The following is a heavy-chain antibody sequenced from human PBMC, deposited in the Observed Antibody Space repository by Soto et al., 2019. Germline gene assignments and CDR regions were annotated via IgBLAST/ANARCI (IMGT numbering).Heavy chain of an antibody. CDR3: ARESYSGYHSYDY. V-gene: IGHV4-38-2*02. CDR2: MYHDGNT. J-gene: IGHJ4*02. D-gene: IGHD5-12*01. Sequence: PSETLSLTCAVSGYSISSGCFWGCIRQPPGKGLEWIANMYHDGNTHYNPSLKSRVTMSVDTSKNQFSLKLNSVTAADTAMYYCARESYSGYHSYDYWGQGILVTVSS. CDR1: GYSISSGCF.